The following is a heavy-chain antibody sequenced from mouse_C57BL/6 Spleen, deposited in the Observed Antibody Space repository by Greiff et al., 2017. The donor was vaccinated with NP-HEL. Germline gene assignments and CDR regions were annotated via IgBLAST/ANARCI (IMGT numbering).Heavy chain of an antibody. Sequence: QVQLQQPGAELVRPGSSVKLSCKASGYTFTSYWMDWVKQRPGQGLEWIGNIYPSDSETHYNQKFKDKATLTVDKSSSTAYMQLSSLTSEDSAVYYCARGVIYYGNYPYAMDYWGQGTSVTVSS. V-gene: IGHV1-61*01. J-gene: IGHJ4*01. CDR2: IYPSDSET. D-gene: IGHD2-1*01. CDR3: ARGVIYYGNYPYAMDY. CDR1: GYTFTSYW.